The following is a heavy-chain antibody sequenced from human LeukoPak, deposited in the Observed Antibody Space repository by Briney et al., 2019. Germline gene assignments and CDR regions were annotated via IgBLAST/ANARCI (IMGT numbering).Heavy chain of an antibody. Sequence: PSETLSLTCAVYGGSFSGYYWSWIRQPPGKGLEWIGEINHSGSTNYNPSLKSRVTISVDTSKNQFSLKLSSVTAADTAVYYCARMSSDGFSRDYWGQGTLVTVSS. J-gene: IGHJ4*02. V-gene: IGHV4-34*01. CDR1: GGSFSGYY. CDR2: INHSGST. CDR3: ARMSSDGFSRDY. D-gene: IGHD5-24*01.